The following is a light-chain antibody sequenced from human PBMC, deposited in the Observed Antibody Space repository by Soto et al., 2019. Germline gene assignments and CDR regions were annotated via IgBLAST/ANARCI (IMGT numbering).Light chain of an antibody. CDR3: QQSYSSPRT. CDR1: QSISSY. Sequence: DIQMTQSPSSLSASVGDRVTITCLASQSISSYLNWYQQKPGKAPKLLIYAASSLQSGVPSRFSGSGSGTHFTLTISSLQPEDFATYYCQQSYSSPRTFGQGTRLEIK. V-gene: IGKV1-39*01. J-gene: IGKJ5*01. CDR2: AAS.